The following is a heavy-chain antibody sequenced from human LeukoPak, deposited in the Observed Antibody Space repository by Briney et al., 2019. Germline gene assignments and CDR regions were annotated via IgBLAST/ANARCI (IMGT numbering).Heavy chain of an antibody. V-gene: IGHV1-69*06. D-gene: IGHD3-22*01. J-gene: IGHJ4*02. CDR3: ARALPYYYDSSGYSAFDY. Sequence: GASVKVSCKASGGTFSSYAISWVRQAPAQGLEWMGGIIPIFGTANYAQKFQGRVTITADKSTSTAYMELSSLRSEDTAVYYCARALPYYYDSSGYSAFDYWGQGTLVTVSS. CDR2: IIPIFGTA. CDR1: GGTFSSYA.